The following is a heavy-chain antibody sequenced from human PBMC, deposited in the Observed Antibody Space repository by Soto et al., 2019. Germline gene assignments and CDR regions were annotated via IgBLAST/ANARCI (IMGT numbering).Heavy chain of an antibody. D-gene: IGHD6-25*01. Sequence: QVQLVQSGAEVKKPGASVKVSCKASGYTFTSYTMHWVRQAPGQRLEWMGWINAGNGNTKYSQKFQGRVTITRDTSASTAYMELSSLRSEDTAVYYCAREMWQRLTIDYWGQGTLVTVSS. CDR1: GYTFTSYT. J-gene: IGHJ4*02. V-gene: IGHV1-3*01. CDR3: AREMWQRLTIDY. CDR2: INAGNGNT.